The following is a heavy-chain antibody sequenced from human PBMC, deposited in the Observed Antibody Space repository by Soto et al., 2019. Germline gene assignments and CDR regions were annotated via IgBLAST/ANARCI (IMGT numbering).Heavy chain of an antibody. CDR2: INPNSGDT. J-gene: IGHJ6*02. Sequence: QVQLVQSGAEVKKPGASVKVSCETSGYTFPVSYTHWLRQAPGQGLEWIGWINPNSGDTNYAHKFEGRVTMTRDSSAGTAYMELSGLRSDDTAVYFCARESAGKTLYGMDVWGQGTTVTVSS. CDR1: GYTFPVSY. V-gene: IGHV1-2*02. CDR3: ARESAGKTLYGMDV. D-gene: IGHD1-1*01.